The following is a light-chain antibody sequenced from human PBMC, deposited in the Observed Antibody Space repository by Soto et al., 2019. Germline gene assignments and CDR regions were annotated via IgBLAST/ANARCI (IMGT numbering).Light chain of an antibody. Sequence: QSALTQPASVSGSPGQSITISCAGTSSDIGGSNYVSWYQQHPGKAPKLMIYGVFNRPSGVSNRFSGSRSGNTASLTISGLQAEDEDDYFCYSSRSSSSTFYVFGTGTKLTVL. CDR3: YSSRSSSSTFYV. CDR1: SSDIGGSNY. V-gene: IGLV2-14*03. J-gene: IGLJ1*01. CDR2: GVF.